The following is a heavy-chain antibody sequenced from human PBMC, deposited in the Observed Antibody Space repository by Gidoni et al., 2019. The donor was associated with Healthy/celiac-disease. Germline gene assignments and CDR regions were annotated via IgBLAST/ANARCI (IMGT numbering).Heavy chain of an antibody. Sequence: VQLVESGGGVVQPGGSLRLSCAASGFTFDDYAMHWVRQAPGTGLEWVSLISGDGGSTYYADSVKGRFTISRDNSKNSLYLQMNSLRTEDTALYYCAKDTMYYDSSGYYWSFYYYYGMDVWGQGTTVTVSS. J-gene: IGHJ6*02. CDR3: AKDTMYYDSSGYYWSFYYYYGMDV. CDR1: GFTFDDYA. CDR2: ISGDGGST. D-gene: IGHD3-22*01. V-gene: IGHV3-43*02.